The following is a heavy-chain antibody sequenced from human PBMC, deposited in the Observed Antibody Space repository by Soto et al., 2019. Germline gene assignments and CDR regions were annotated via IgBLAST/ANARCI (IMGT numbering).Heavy chain of an antibody. CDR3: ASGGSSPYYYYYYYMDV. CDR1: GFTFSSYV. J-gene: IGHJ6*03. D-gene: IGHD2-15*01. Sequence: GGSLRLSCAASGFTFSSYVMHWVRQAPGKGLEWVAVIWYDGSNKYYADSVKGRFTISRDNSKNTLYLQMNSLRAEDTAVYYCASGGSSPYYYYYYYMDVWGKGTTVTVSS. CDR2: IWYDGSNK. V-gene: IGHV3-33*01.